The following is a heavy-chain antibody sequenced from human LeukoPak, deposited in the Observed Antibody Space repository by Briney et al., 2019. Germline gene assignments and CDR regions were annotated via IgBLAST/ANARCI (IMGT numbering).Heavy chain of an antibody. CDR1: GGSISSYY. CDR2: IYYSGST. D-gene: IGHD2-2*01. Sequence: PSETLSLTCTVSGGSISSYYWSWIRQPPGKGLEWIGYIYYSGSTNYNPSLKSRVTISVDTSKNQFSLKLSSVTAADTAVYYCARLRGYCSSTSCYVRNYWGQGTLVTVSS. V-gene: IGHV4-59*12. CDR3: ARLRGYCSSTSCYVRNY. J-gene: IGHJ4*02.